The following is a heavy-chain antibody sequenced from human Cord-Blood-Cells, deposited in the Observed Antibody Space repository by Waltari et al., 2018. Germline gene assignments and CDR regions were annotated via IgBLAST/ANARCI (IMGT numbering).Heavy chain of an antibody. D-gene: IGHD3-10*01. J-gene: IGHJ4*02. V-gene: IGHV3-48*03. CDR1: GFTFSSYE. CDR2: ISSSGSTI. Sequence: EVQLAESGGAWVQPGGSLRRSWAASGFTFSSYEINWVRQAPGKGLEWVSYISSSGSTIYYADSVKGRFTISRDNAKNSLYLQMNSLRAEDTAVYYCARDGVLLWFGELFDYWGQGTLVTVSS. CDR3: ARDGVLLWFGELFDY.